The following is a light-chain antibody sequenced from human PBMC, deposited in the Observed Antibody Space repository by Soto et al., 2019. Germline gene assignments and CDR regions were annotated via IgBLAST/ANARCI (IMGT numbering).Light chain of an antibody. V-gene: IGKV1-39*01. Sequence: DIQMTQSPSSLSAFVGDRVTITCRASQNIGRYLNWYQQKPGTAPKLLMYAASALQSGVPSRFTGSGSWTNFRLNHNRLPTEGFATYYRSPSYRALPAFGQGTKLEIK. CDR2: AAS. CDR3: SPSYRALPA. CDR1: QNIGRY. J-gene: IGKJ2*01.